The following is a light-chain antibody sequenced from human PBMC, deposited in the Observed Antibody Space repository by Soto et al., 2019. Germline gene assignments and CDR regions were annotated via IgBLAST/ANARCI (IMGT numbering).Light chain of an antibody. CDR2: WAS. J-gene: IGKJ4*01. Sequence: DIVMTQSPDSLAVSLGERATINCKSIQSVLYNSNNKYYLAWYQQKPGQPPKLLIYWASTRESGVPDRFSGSGSGTDFTLTISSLQAEDVAVYYCQQYYSPPVTFGGGTKVEIK. CDR3: QQYYSPPVT. V-gene: IGKV4-1*01. CDR1: QSVLYNSNNKYY.